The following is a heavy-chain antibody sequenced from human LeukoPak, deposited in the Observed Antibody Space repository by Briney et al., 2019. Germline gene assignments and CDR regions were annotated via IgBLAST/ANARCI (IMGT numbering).Heavy chain of an antibody. Sequence: SETLSLTCTVSGYSISSGYYWGWIRQPPGKGLEWIGSIYHSGSTYYNPSLKSRVTISVDTSKNQFSLKLSSVTAADTAVYYCAREYDSSLVYFQHWGQGTLVTVSS. D-gene: IGHD3-22*01. J-gene: IGHJ1*01. CDR1: GYSISSGYY. CDR3: AREYDSSLVYFQH. V-gene: IGHV4-38-2*02. CDR2: IYHSGST.